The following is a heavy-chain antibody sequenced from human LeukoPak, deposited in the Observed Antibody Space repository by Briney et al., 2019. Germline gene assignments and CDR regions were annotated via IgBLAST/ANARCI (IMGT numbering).Heavy chain of an antibody. Sequence: GGSLRLSCAASGFTFSDYYMSWIRQAPGKGLEWVSYISSSGSTIYYADSVKGRFTISRDNAKNSLYLQMNSLRAEDTAVYHCALFPAVYGTFDYWGQGTLVTVSS. CDR2: ISSSGSTI. V-gene: IGHV3-11*04. D-gene: IGHD3-16*01. CDR3: ALFPAVYGTFDY. J-gene: IGHJ4*02. CDR1: GFTFSDYY.